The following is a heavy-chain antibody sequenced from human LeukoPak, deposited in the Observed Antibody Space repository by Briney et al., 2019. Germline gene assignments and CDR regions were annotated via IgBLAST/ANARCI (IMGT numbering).Heavy chain of an antibody. J-gene: IGHJ6*03. D-gene: IGHD4-11*01. Sequence: SETLSLTCTVSGGSISSGSYYWSWIRQPAGKGLEWIGRIYTSGSTNYNPSLKSRVTISVDTSKNQFSLKLSFVTAADTAVYYCARVRRGSTGPKEDYMDVWGKGSTVTVSS. CDR2: IYTSGST. CDR1: GGSISSGSYY. CDR3: ARVRRGSTGPKEDYMDV. V-gene: IGHV4-61*02.